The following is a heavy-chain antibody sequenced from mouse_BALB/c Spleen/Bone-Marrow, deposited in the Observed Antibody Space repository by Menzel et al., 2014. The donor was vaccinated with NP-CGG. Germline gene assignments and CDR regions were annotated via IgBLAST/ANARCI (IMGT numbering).Heavy chain of an antibody. CDR3: ARWDGNYEGYVMGY. CDR2: IYPGNVNT. V-gene: IGHV1S56*01. J-gene: IGHJ4*01. D-gene: IGHD2-1*01. CDR1: GYTFTSYY. Sequence: QVQLKESGPELVKPGASVRISCKASGYTFTSYYIHWVKQRPGQGLGWIGWIYPGNVNTKYNEKLKGKATLTADKSSSTAYMQLSSLASEDSAVYFCARWDGNYEGYVMGYWGQGTSVTVSS.